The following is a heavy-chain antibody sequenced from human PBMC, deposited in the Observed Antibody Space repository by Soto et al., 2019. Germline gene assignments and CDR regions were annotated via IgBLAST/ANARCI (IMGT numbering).Heavy chain of an antibody. Sequence: GASVKVSCKASGNTFSSYSFTWVRQAPGKGFELLGGIIPLLGTTDYAQKFQGRVNITADESTTTVYMDLSGLTSEDTAMYYCARGYQPMLTFDFWGQGTLVTVSS. CDR2: IIPLLGTT. D-gene: IGHD2-2*01. V-gene: IGHV1-69*13. CDR3: ARGYQPMLTFDF. CDR1: GNTFSSYS. J-gene: IGHJ4*02.